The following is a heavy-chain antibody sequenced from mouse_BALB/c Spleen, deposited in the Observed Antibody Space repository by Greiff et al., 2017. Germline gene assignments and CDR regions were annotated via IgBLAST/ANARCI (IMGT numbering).Heavy chain of an antibody. Sequence: EVQGVESGGGLVQPGGSLKLSCAASGFTFSSYTMSWVRQTPEKRLEWVAYISNGGGSTYYPDTVKGRFTISRDNAKNTLYLQMSSLKSEDTAMYYCARQGFAYWGQGTLDTVSA. CDR1: GFTFSSYT. J-gene: IGHJ3*01. V-gene: IGHV5-12-2*01. CDR2: ISNGGGST. CDR3: ARQGFAY.